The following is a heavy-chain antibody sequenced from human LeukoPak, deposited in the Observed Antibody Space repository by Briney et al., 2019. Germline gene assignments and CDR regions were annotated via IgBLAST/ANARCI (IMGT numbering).Heavy chain of an antibody. V-gene: IGHV1-2*04. Sequence: ASVKVSCKASGYTFTGYYMHWVRQAPGQGLEWMGWINPNSGGTNYAQKFQGWVTMTRDTSISTAYMELSRLRSDDTAVYYCARAYYYDSSGYSYGAFDIWGQGTMVTVSS. CDR2: INPNSGGT. CDR3: ARAYYYDSSGYSYGAFDI. J-gene: IGHJ3*02. D-gene: IGHD3-22*01. CDR1: GYTFTGYY.